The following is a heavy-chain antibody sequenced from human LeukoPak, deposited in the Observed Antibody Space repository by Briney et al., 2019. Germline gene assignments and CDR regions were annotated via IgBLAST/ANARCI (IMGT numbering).Heavy chain of an antibody. Sequence: PGRSLRLSCAASGFTFDDYAMHWVRQAPGKGLEWVSGISWNSGSIGYADSVKGRFTISRDNAKNSLYLQMNSLRAEDMALYYCAKEVCYDSSGYYSSFDYWGQGTLVTVSS. CDR1: GFTFDDYA. CDR3: AKEVCYDSSGYYSSFDY. V-gene: IGHV3-9*03. J-gene: IGHJ4*02. D-gene: IGHD3-22*01. CDR2: ISWNSGSI.